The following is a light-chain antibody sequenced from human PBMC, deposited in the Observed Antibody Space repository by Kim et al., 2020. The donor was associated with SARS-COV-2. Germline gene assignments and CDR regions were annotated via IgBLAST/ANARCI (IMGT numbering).Light chain of an antibody. CDR3: QTWDSSVV. V-gene: IGLV3-1*01. CDR1: KLGDEY. Sequence: SYELTQPPSVSVSPGQTASITCSGDKLGDEYTSWYQQKPGQSPVLVIYQDDKRPSGIPERFSGSNSGNTATLTISGTQAMDEADYYCQTWDSSVVFGGGT. J-gene: IGLJ2*01. CDR2: QDD.